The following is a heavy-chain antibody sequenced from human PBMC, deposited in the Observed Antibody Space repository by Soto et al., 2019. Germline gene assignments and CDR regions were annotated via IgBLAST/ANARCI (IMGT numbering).Heavy chain of an antibody. CDR3: AREGGHGDKGYALDV. D-gene: IGHD4-17*01. CDR2: ISHGETT. CDR1: VVSINSGGYY. V-gene: IGHV4-31*11. J-gene: IGHJ3*01. Sequence: QVQLQESGPGLVQPSETLSLTCAVSVVSINSGGYYWNWIRHLPGKGLEWIGYISHGETTSYIPSLKSRLTISIDTSNNHVSLKLTSVTADDTAVYYCAREGGHGDKGYALDVWGQGTMVTVSS.